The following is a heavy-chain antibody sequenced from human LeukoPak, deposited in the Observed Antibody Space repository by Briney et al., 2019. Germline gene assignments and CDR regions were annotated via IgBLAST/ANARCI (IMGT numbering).Heavy chain of an antibody. V-gene: IGHV4-59*11. CDR2: IYYSGST. D-gene: IGHD3-22*01. J-gene: IGHJ4*02. CDR1: GGSISRRY. CDR3: ANLSYDSRGYYAYIDY. Sequence: SETLSLTCTVSGGSISRRYWSWIRQPPGKGLEWIGYIYYSGSTNYNPSLKSRVTISVDTSKNQFSLNPRSVTAADTAVYYCANLSYDSRGYYAYIDYWGQGTLVTVSS.